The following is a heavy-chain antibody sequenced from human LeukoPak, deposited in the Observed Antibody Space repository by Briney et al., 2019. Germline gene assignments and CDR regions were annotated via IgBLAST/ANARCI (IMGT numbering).Heavy chain of an antibody. D-gene: IGHD6-19*01. J-gene: IGHJ3*02. Sequence: GGSLRLSCAASGFTFSSYAMSWVRQAPGKGLEWVSAINSAGSTYYGDSVRGRFTISRDNSKNVLHLQMNSLRAEDTAVYYCARDLSDSSGWSDAFDIWGQGTMVTVSS. CDR2: INSAGST. CDR1: GFTFSSYA. CDR3: ARDLSDSSGWSDAFDI. V-gene: IGHV3-23*01.